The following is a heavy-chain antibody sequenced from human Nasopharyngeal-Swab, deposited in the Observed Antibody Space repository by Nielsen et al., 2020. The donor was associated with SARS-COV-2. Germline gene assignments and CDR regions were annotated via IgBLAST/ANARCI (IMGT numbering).Heavy chain of an antibody. V-gene: IGHV4-30-4*01. CDR3: ARVGTTVTTPVDY. Sequence: SETLSLTCTVSGGSISSGDYYWSWIRQPPGKGLEWIGYIYYSGTTYYNPSLESRVTISLDTSKNQFSLKLSSVTAADTAVYYCARVGTTVTTPVDYWGLGTLVTVSS. D-gene: IGHD4-17*01. CDR2: IYYSGTT. J-gene: IGHJ4*02. CDR1: GGSISSGDYY.